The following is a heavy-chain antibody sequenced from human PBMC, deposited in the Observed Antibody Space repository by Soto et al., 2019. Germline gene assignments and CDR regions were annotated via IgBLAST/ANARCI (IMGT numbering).Heavy chain of an antibody. J-gene: IGHJ4*02. Sequence: QVQLQQWGAGLVKPSETLSLTCSVYGWSFSGYSWSWIRQPPGTGLEWIGEISHSGSSNYNPYLKTRVTISVDTSKNQVSLRLSSVTAADTAVYYCARGRKGYSGTWYVDWGQGTLVAVSS. CDR2: ISHSGSS. CDR3: ARGRKGYSGTWYVD. CDR1: GWSFSGYS. D-gene: IGHD6-13*01. V-gene: IGHV4-34*01.